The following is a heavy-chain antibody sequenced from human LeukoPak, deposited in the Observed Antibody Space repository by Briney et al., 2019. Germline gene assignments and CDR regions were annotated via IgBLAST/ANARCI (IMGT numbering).Heavy chain of an antibody. CDR1: GFIFSDYS. CDR3: ARGEDAIVGVPGPNY. J-gene: IGHJ4*02. D-gene: IGHD1-26*01. Sequence: GGSLRLSCAASGFIFSDYSMNWVRQAPGNADSVKGRFTISRDYANNSLFLRMNGLTAEDTAVYYCARGEDAIVGVPGPNYWGQGTLVSVSS. V-gene: IGHV3-48*01.